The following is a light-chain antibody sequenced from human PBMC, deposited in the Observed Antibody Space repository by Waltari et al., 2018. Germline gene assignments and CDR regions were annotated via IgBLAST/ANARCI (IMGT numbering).Light chain of an antibody. V-gene: IGLV2-14*01. Sequence: QSALTQPASVSGSPGQSITTSCTGTRSDVGGYNFVSWYQQHPGKAPKFMIYEVSNRPSGVSSRFSGSKSGNTASLTISGLQAEDEADYYCSSYTSSSTWVFGGGTKVTVL. J-gene: IGLJ3*02. CDR1: RSDVGGYNF. CDR2: EVS. CDR3: SSYTSSSTWV.